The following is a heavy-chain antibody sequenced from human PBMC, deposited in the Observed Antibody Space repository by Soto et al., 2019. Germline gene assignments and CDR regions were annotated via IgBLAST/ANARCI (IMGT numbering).Heavy chain of an antibody. D-gene: IGHD3-3*01. CDR1: GDSFSRSTYY. Sequence: QLQLQESGPGLVKPSETLSLTCTVTGDSFSRSTYYWGWIRQPPGKGLEWIGSIYYTGSTYYNPSLGSRVTISIDTSKNPFSLKLRSVTAADTAVYYCAGQTDPPGFFPDYYYYMDVWGKGTTVTVSS. J-gene: IGHJ6*03. CDR3: AGQTDPPGFFPDYYYYMDV. V-gene: IGHV4-39*01. CDR2: IYYTGST.